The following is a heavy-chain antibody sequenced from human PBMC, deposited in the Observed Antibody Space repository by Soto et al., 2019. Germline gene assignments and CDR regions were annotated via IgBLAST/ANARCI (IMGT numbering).Heavy chain of an antibody. CDR2: INHSGST. D-gene: IGHD3-3*01. CDR3: ARGHRPTTIFGVVPRYYYGMDV. V-gene: IGHV4-34*01. J-gene: IGHJ6*02. Sequence: SETLSLTCAVYGGSFSGYYWSWIRQPPGKGLEWIGEINHSGSTNYNPSLKSRVTISVDTSKNQFSLKLSSVTAADTAVYYCARGHRPTTIFGVVPRYYYGMDVWGQGTTVTAP. CDR1: GGSFSGYY.